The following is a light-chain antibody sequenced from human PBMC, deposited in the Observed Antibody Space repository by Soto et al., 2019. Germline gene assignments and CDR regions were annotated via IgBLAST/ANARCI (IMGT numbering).Light chain of an antibody. J-gene: IGKJ4*01. CDR3: QQYVTSPRLT. V-gene: IGKV3-20*01. CDR1: QSVSSSY. Sequence: EIVLTQSPATLSVSPGERATLSCLASQSVSSSYLAWYQQRPGQAPRLLIYGAFRRATGIPDRFSGSGSGTDFTLTISRLEPEDFAFYYCQQYVTSPRLTFGGGTKVDIK. CDR2: GAF.